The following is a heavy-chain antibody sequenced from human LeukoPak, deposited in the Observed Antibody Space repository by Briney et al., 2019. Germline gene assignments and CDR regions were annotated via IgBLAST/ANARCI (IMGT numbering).Heavy chain of an antibody. CDR3: ASSGWELLIAFDI. V-gene: IGHV3-53*01. Sequence: PGGSLRLSXAASGFTVSSNYMSWVCQAPGKGLEWVSVIYSGGSTYYADSVKGRFTISRDNSKNTLYLQMNSLRAEDTAVYYCASSGWELLIAFDIWGQGTMVTVSS. J-gene: IGHJ3*02. CDR2: IYSGGST. CDR1: GFTVSSNY. D-gene: IGHD1-26*01.